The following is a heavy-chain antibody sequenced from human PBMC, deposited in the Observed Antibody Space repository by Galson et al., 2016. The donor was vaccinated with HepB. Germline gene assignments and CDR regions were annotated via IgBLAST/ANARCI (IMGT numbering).Heavy chain of an antibody. CDR1: GFTFRSYV. CDR3: AREMGVAAPAVFDY. V-gene: IGHV3-21*01. D-gene: IGHD6-13*01. J-gene: IGHJ4*02. Sequence: SLRLSCAASGFTFRSYVMNWVRQAPGKGLEWVSSTSSGSSYIYYADSVKGRFTISRDSSKNTLSLQMTSLRAEDTAAYYCAREMGVAAPAVFDYWGRGTLVTVSS. CDR2: TSSGSSYI.